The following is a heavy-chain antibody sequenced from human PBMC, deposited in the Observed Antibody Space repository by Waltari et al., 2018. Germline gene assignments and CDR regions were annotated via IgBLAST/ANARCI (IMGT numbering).Heavy chain of an antibody. CDR1: GYTFTGYY. D-gene: IGHD6-13*01. CDR3: ARLLGIAAAGTGA. J-gene: IGHJ5*02. V-gene: IGHV1-2*02. Sequence: QVQRVQSGAEVKKPGASVKVSCKASGYTFTGYYMHWVRPAPGQGLAWMDRINHTSGGPNYAQTFQVRVTMTAYKSTSTAYLELSSMRSEDTAVYYCARLLGIAAAGTGAWGQGTLVTVSS. CDR2: INHTSGGP.